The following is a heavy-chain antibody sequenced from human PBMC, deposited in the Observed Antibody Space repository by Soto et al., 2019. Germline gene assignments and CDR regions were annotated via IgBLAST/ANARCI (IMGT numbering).Heavy chain of an antibody. Sequence: QVQLQESGPGLVKPSETLSLTCTVSGGSISSYYWSWIRQPPGKGLEWIGYIYYSGSTNYNPTLQSRVTISVDTSKNQFSLKLSSVTAADTAVYYCARDILTYDILTGYYPLYYYYGMDVW. J-gene: IGHJ6*01. CDR3: ARDILTYDILTGYYPLYYYYGMDV. CDR2: IYYSGST. CDR1: GGSISSYY. V-gene: IGHV4-59*01. D-gene: IGHD3-9*01.